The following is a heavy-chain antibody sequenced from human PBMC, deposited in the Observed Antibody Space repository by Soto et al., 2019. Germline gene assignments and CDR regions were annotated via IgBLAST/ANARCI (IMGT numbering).Heavy chain of an antibody. CDR2: IIPIFGTA. CDR3: ARGVHYDTSGYYYFY. Sequence: SVKVSCKASGGTFSSYAIDWVRQAPGQGFEWMGGIIPIFGTANYAQKFQGRITITADESTSTAYMELRSLRSEDTAMYYCARGVHYDTSGYYYFYWGPGTLVTVSS. J-gene: IGHJ4*02. V-gene: IGHV1-69*13. D-gene: IGHD3-22*01. CDR1: GGTFSSYA.